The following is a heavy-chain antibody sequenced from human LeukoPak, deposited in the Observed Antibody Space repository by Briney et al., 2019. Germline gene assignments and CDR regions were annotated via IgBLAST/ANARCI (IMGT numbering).Heavy chain of an antibody. D-gene: IGHD2-2*01. V-gene: IGHV1-69*04. J-gene: IGHJ6*02. CDR1: GCTFTSYA. CDR2: IIPNHGIA. CDR3: ARGVVVVPAATSTPRDYYYYGMDV. Sequence: SVKVSCKASGCTFTSYAISWLRQAPGQGLEWMGRIIPNHGIANYAQKLQGRVTITADKSTSTAYMELSSLRSENTAVYYCARGVVVVPAATSTPRDYYYYGMDVWGQGTTVTVSS.